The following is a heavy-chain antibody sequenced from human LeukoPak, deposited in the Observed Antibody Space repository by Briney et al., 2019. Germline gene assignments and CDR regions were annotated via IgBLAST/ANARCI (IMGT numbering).Heavy chain of an antibody. CDR2: ISSSSTYI. V-gene: IGHV3-21*01. J-gene: IGHJ4*02. CDR1: GFTFGSYS. Sequence: PGGSLILSCAVSGFTFGSYSMNWVRQAPGKGLEWVSSISSSSTYIYYADSVKGRFTISRDNAKNSLYLQMNSLRAEDTAVYYCARAGYSSSWTFDYWGQGTLVTVSS. D-gene: IGHD6-13*01. CDR3: ARAGYSSSWTFDY.